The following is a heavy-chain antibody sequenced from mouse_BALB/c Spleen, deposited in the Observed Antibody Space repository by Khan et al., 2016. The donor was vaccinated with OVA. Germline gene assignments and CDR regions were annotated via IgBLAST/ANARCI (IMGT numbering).Heavy chain of an antibody. CDR3: ARGLLPWFPY. CDR2: IYPGSGNS. V-gene: IGHV1-77*01. D-gene: IGHD2-3*01. J-gene: IGHJ3*01. Sequence: QMQLEASGPELVKPGASVKMSCKASGYTFTDYVINYVQQRSGQGLEWIGEIYPGSGNSYYNEKFKGKAKLTADKSFNTAYMQLSSLTSEDSAVYFCARGLLPWFPYWGQGTLVTVSA. CDR1: GYTFTDYV.